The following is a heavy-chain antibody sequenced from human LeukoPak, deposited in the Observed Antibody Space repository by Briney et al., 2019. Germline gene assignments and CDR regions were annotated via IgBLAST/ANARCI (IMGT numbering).Heavy chain of an antibody. CDR3: ARLGIAAAGTYYYYMDV. CDR2: IYTSGST. Sequence: SETLSLTCTVSGGSISSGSYYWRWIRQPAGKGLEWIGRIYTSGSTNYNPSLKSRVTISVDTSKNQFSLKLSSVTAADTAVYYCARLGIAAAGTYYYYMDVWGKGTTVTVSS. CDR1: GGSISSGSYY. D-gene: IGHD6-13*01. V-gene: IGHV4-61*02. J-gene: IGHJ6*03.